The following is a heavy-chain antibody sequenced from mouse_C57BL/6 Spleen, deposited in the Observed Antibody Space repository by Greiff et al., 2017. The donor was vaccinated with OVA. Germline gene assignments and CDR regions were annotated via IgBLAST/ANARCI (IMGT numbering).Heavy chain of an antibody. CDR2: LYPGGGYT. J-gene: IGHJ2*01. Sequence: QVQLQQSGAELVRPGTSVKMSCKASGYTFTNYWIGWAKQRPGHGLEWIGDLYPGGGYTNYNEKFKGKATLTADKSSSTAYMQFSSLTSEDSAIYYCARSGYDVDYSDYWGQGTTLTVSS. D-gene: IGHD2-2*01. CDR1: GYTFTNYW. V-gene: IGHV1-63*01. CDR3: ARSGYDVDYSDY.